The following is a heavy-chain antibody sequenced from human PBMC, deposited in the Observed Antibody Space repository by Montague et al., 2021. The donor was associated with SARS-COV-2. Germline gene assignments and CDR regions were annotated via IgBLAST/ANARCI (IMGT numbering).Heavy chain of an antibody. D-gene: IGHD3-10*01. J-gene: IGHJ6*02. V-gene: IGHV4-39*07. CDR3: ARDDIVLQGVTKGMDV. CDR2: MYYSGST. CDR1: GGSISSSNYY. Sequence: SETLSLTCTVSGGSISSSNYYWGWIRQPPGKGLGWIGNMYYSGSTYYNPSLKSRVTISIDTSKNQFSLKLSSVTAADTAVYYCARDDIVLQGVTKGMDVWGQGTTVTVSS.